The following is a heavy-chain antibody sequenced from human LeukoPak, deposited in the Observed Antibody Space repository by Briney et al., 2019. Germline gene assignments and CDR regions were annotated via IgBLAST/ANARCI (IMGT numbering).Heavy chain of an antibody. D-gene: IGHD2-15*01. V-gene: IGHV1-69*13. Sequence: PVKVSCKASGGTFSSYAISWVRQAPGQGLEWMGGIIPIFGTANYAQKFQGRVTITADESTSTAYMELSSLRSEDTAVYYCARGYCSGGSCYYYYYGMDVWGQGTTVTVSS. CDR3: ARGYCSGGSCYYYYYGMDV. J-gene: IGHJ6*02. CDR1: GGTFSSYA. CDR2: IIPIFGTA.